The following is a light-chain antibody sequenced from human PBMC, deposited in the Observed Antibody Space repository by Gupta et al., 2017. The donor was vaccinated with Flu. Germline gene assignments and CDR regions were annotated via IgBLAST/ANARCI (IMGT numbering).Light chain of an antibody. J-gene: IGKJ1*01. Sequence: EIVLTQSPGTLSLSPGERATLSCRASQSVSSSYLAWYQQKPGQAPRLLIYSASSRATGIPDRVSGSGSGTDFTLTISRREPEDFAVYYCQQYGSSPRTFGQGTKVEIK. CDR3: QQYGSSPRT. CDR2: SAS. CDR1: QSVSSSY. V-gene: IGKV3-20*01.